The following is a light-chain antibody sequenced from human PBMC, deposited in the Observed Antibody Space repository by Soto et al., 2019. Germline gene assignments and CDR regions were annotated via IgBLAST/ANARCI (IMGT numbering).Light chain of an antibody. Sequence: QSALTQPASVSGSPAQSITISCTGTSSDVGGYKYVSWYQQHPDKAPKLIILEVSNPPSGISSRFSGSKSGNTAPLPISGLQAEDEADYYCASYTSSRTSVIVGRGTKRAVL. CDR2: EVS. J-gene: IGLJ2*01. CDR3: ASYTSSRTSVI. CDR1: SSDVGGYKY. V-gene: IGLV2-14*01.